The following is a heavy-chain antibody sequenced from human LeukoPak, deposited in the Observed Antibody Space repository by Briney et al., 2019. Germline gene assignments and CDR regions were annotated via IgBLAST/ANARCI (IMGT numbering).Heavy chain of an antibody. CDR1: GYTFTGYY. Sequence: ASVKVSCKASGYTFTGYYMHWVRQAPGQGLEWMGWINPNSGGTNYAQKFQGRVTMTRNTSISTAYMELSSLRSEDTAVYYCARGLGATTIGNDYWGQGTLVTVSS. J-gene: IGHJ4*02. D-gene: IGHD1-26*01. V-gene: IGHV1-2*02. CDR3: ARGLGATTIGNDY. CDR2: INPNSGGT.